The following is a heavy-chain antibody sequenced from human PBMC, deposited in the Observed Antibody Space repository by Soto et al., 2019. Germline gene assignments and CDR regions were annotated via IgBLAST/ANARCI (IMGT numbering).Heavy chain of an antibody. Sequence: EVQLVESGGVLVQPVGSLRLSCAASGFSFSSHWMTWVRQTPGKGLEWVANMKEDGSQKYYVASMKGRFNIIRENDNNSLSMQIHSLRVEDTAVYYCARDGRYCTWSDCRGDAFDVWGQGTVVTVSS. D-gene: IGHD2-8*01. CDR2: MKEDGSQK. J-gene: IGHJ3*01. V-gene: IGHV3-7*01. CDR3: ARDGRYCTWSDCRGDAFDV. CDR1: GFSFSSHW.